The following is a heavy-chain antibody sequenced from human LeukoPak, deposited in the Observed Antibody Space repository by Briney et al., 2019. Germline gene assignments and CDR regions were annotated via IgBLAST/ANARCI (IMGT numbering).Heavy chain of an antibody. CDR3: AKARGPSVYEQFDY. CDR2: ISGSGGST. D-gene: IGHD5/OR15-5a*01. J-gene: IGHJ4*02. CDR1: GFTFSSYA. Sequence: PSGGSLRLSCVASGFTFSSYAMSWVRQAPGKGLEWVSAISGSGGSTYYADSVRGRFTISRDNSKNTLYLQMNSLRADDTAVYYCAKARGPSVYEQFDYWGQGTQVTVSP. V-gene: IGHV3-23*01.